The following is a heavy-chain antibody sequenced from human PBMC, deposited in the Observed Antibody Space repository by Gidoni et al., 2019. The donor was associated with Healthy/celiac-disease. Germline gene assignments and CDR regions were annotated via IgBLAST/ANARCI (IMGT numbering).Heavy chain of an antibody. CDR1: GGTFSSYP. D-gene: IGHD3-22*01. Sequence: QVQRVQSGAEVKKPGSSVKVSCKASGGTFSSYPISWVRQAPGQGLEWMGGIIPIFGTANYAQKFQGRVTITADESTSTAYMELSSLRSEDTAVYYCARARGRYYDSSGMEYFQHWGQGTLVTVSS. CDR2: IIPIFGTA. CDR3: ARARGRYYDSSGMEYFQH. V-gene: IGHV1-69*01. J-gene: IGHJ1*01.